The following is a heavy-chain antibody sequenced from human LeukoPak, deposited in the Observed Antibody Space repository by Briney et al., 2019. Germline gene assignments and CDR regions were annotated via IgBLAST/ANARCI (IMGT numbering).Heavy chain of an antibody. CDR2: IYYSGST. CDR1: GGSISSGDYY. D-gene: IGHD6-13*01. J-gene: IGHJ4*02. V-gene: IGHV4-30-4*01. CDR3: AREFSSSWYYFDY. Sequence: SQTLSLTCTVSGGSISSGDYYWSWIRQPPGKGLEWIGYIYYSGSTYCNPSLKSRVTISVDTSKNQFSLKLSSVTAADTAVYYCAREFSSSWYYFDYWGQGTLVTVSS.